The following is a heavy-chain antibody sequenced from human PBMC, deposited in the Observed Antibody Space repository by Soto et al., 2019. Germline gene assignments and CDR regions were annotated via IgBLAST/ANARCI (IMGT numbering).Heavy chain of an antibody. Sequence: SETLSLTCTVSGGSISSYYWSWIRQPPGKGLEWIGYIYYSGSTNYNPSLKSRVTISVDTSKNQFSLKLSSVTAADTAVYYCARALLGERFDPWGQGTLVTVSS. CDR2: IYYSGST. D-gene: IGHD3-16*01. CDR1: GGSISSYY. V-gene: IGHV4-59*01. J-gene: IGHJ5*02. CDR3: ARALLGERFDP.